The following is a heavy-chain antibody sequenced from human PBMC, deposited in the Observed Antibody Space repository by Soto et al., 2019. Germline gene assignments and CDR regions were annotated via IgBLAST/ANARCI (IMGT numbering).Heavy chain of an antibody. V-gene: IGHV3-48*01. Sequence: PGGSLRLSCAASGFTFSSYSMNWVRQAPGKGLEWVSYISSSSSTIYYADSVKGRFTISRDNAKNSLYLQMNSLRAEDTAVYYCARGGSLNWFDPWGQGTLVNVSS. J-gene: IGHJ5*02. D-gene: IGHD3-10*01. CDR1: GFTFSSYS. CDR3: ARGGSLNWFDP. CDR2: ISSSSSTI.